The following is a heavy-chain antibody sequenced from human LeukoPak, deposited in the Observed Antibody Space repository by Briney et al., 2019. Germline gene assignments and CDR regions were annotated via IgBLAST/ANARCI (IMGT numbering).Heavy chain of an antibody. CDR3: AKDGHYDILTGYYARGYFDY. J-gene: IGHJ4*02. CDR2: IRYDGSNK. V-gene: IGHV3-30*02. Sequence: GGSLRLSCAASGFTFSSYWMSWVRQAPGKGLEWVAFIRYDGSNKYYADSVKGRFTISRDNSKNTLYLQMNSLRAEDTAVYYCAKDGHYDILTGYYARGYFDYWGQGTLVTVSS. CDR1: GFTFSSYW. D-gene: IGHD3-9*01.